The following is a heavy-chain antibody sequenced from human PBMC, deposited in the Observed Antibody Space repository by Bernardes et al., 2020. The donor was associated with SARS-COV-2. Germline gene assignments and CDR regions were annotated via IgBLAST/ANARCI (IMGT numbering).Heavy chain of an antibody. Sequence: GGSLRLSCAASGFSFNNFAMHWVRQAPGKGLEWVADISYEGSKRNFADAAEGRFTVSRDSAKNMVYLQMNSLRSENTAMYYCAKARHLFMLYSDDAFGVWDQGTMLIVSA. J-gene: IGHJ3*01. CDR1: GFSFNNFA. D-gene: IGHD2-8*01. CDR2: ISYEGSKR. V-gene: IGHV3-33*05. CDR3: AKARHLFMLYSDDAFGV.